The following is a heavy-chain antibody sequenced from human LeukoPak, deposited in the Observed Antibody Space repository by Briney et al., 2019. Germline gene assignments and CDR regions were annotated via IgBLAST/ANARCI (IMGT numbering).Heavy chain of an antibody. D-gene: IGHD1-26*01. CDR1: GGSISSSSYY. V-gene: IGHV4-39*01. Sequence: SETLSLTCTVSGGSISSSSYYWGWIRQPPGKGLEWIGSMYYSGTTYYNLSLKSRVTISVDTSKNQFSLKLSSVTAADTAVYYCARHRYRSGSDWIDPWGQGTLVTVSS. CDR2: MYYSGTT. CDR3: ARHRYRSGSDWIDP. J-gene: IGHJ5*02.